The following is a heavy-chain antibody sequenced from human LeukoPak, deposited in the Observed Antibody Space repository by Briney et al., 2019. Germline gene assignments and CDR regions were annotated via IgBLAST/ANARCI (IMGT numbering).Heavy chain of an antibody. D-gene: IGHD3-22*01. CDR1: GYTFTGYY. CDR3: AKVPIDRLGYYDSSGLIDY. V-gene: IGHV1-2*02. J-gene: IGHJ4*02. Sequence: ASVKVSCKASGYTFTGYYMHWVRQAPGQGLEWMGWINPNSGGTNYAQKFQGRVTMTRDTSISTAYMELSRLRSDETAVYYCAKVPIDRLGYYDSSGLIDYWGQGTLVTVSS. CDR2: INPNSGGT.